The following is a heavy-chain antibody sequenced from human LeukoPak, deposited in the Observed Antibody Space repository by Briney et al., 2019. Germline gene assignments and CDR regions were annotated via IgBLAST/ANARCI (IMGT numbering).Heavy chain of an antibody. V-gene: IGHV4-39*02. J-gene: IGHJ4*02. D-gene: IGHD2-8*02. CDR2: VYYGGNT. CDR3: ARMGGYCIGGTCLTHDVWGSGPQVPLDY. CDR1: GGSISSSSYS. Sequence: SETLSLTCTVSGGSISSSSYSWGWIRQPPGKGLEWIGCVYYGGNTYYNPSLRSRVSMSADTSKNHFSLKLSSVTAADTAVYYCARMGGYCIGGTCLTHDVWGSGPQVPLDYWGQGTLVTVSS.